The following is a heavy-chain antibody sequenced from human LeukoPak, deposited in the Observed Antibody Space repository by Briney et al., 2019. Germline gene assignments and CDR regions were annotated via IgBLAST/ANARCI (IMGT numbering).Heavy chain of an antibody. Sequence: GESLKISCKGSGYSFSNDWIAWVRQMPGKGLEWMGIIYTGDSETRYSPSVQGQATIPPDTSNTTAYLQRRSLKASDTAMYYRARPDGYDKSDNYYYHGTDVWGQGTTVTVSS. CDR2: IYTGDSET. CDR3: ARPDGYDKSDNYYYHGTDV. V-gene: IGHV5-51*01. J-gene: IGHJ6*02. D-gene: IGHD5-12*01. CDR1: GYSFSNDW.